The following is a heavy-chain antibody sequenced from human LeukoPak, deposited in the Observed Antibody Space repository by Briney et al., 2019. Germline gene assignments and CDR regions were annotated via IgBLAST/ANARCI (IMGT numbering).Heavy chain of an antibody. V-gene: IGHV4-4*09. Sequence: SETLSLTCTVSGGSISSYYGSWIRQPPGKGLEWIGYIYTSGSTNYNPSLKSRVTISVDTSKTQFSLKLSSVTAADTAVYYCASQWLGENWFDPWGQGTLVTVSS. CDR2: IYTSGST. D-gene: IGHD3-10*01. CDR1: GGSISSYY. CDR3: ASQWLGENWFDP. J-gene: IGHJ5*02.